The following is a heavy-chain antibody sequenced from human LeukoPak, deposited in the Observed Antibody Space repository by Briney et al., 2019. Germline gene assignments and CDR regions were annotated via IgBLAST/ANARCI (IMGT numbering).Heavy chain of an antibody. V-gene: IGHV1-18*04. CDR1: GYTFTDYY. J-gene: IGHJ4*02. CDR3: ARDPRAVVVAALFDY. CDR2: ISAYNGNT. D-gene: IGHD2-15*01. Sequence: ASVKVSCKASGYTFTDYYLHWLRQAPGQGLEWMGWISAYNGNTNYAQKLQSRVTMTTDTSTSTAYMELRSLRSDDTAVYYCARDPRAVVVAALFDYWGQGTLVTVSS.